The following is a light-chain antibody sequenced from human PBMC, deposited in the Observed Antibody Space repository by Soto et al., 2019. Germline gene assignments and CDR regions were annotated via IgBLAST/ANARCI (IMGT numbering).Light chain of an antibody. CDR1: SSNIGSNN. Sequence: QSVLTQPPSASATPGQRVTISCSGSSSNIGSNNVEWYQHLPGTAPKLLVYSNDQGPSGVPDRFSGSKSGTSASLAISGLQSEDEADYYCASWDESVNGLVIGGGTKVTVL. CDR3: ASWDESVNGLV. CDR2: SND. J-gene: IGLJ3*02. V-gene: IGLV1-44*01.